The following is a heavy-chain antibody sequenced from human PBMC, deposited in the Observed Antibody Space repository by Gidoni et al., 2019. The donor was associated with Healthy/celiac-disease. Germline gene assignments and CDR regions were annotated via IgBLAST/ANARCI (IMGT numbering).Heavy chain of an antibody. V-gene: IGHV3-23*01. Sequence: EVQLLESGGGLVQPGGSLRLSCAASGFTFSSYAMSWVRQAPGKGLEWVSAISGSGGSTYYADSVKGRFTISRDNSKNTLYLQMNSLRAEDTAVYYCAKSDSMIVVAATPGIDYWGQGTLVTVSS. CDR3: AKSDSMIVVAATPGIDY. CDR2: ISGSGGST. J-gene: IGHJ4*02. CDR1: GFTFSSYA. D-gene: IGHD3-22*01.